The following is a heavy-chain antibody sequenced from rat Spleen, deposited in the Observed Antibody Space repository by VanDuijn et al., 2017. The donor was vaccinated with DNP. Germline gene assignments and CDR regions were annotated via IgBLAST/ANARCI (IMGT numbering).Heavy chain of an antibody. V-gene: IGHV5-31*01. Sequence: EVQVVESGGDLVQPGRSLKLSCVASRFTSHNYWTTWIRQVPGKGLEWVASITISGGNTYYPDSVKVRFTISIDNTKNTLYLQMNSLMSEDTATYYCARGRRYPGINSAWYFDFWGPGTMVTVSS. CDR2: ITISGGNT. D-gene: IGHD1-4*01. J-gene: IGHJ1*01. CDR3: ARGRRYPGINSAWYFDF. CDR1: RFTSHNYW.